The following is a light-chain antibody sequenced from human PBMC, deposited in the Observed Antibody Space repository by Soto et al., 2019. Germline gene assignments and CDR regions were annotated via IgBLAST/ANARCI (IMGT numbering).Light chain of an antibody. V-gene: IGLV2-8*01. CDR2: DVI. Sequence: QSALTQPPSASGSPGQSVTISCTGTSRDIGGYDFVSWYQQHPGKAPKLLIYDVIKRPSGVPDRFSGSKSGNTASLTVSGLQTDDEAYYYCSSYGGSNNLLFGGGTKITVL. J-gene: IGLJ2*01. CDR1: SRDIGGYDF. CDR3: SSYGGSNNLL.